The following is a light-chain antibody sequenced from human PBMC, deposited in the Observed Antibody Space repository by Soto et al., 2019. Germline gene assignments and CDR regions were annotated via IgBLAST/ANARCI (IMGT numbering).Light chain of an antibody. CDR1: SSNVGRNS. V-gene: IGLV1-44*01. CDR3: ATWDDYLNVYV. Sequence: QSVLTQPPSASGTPGQGLTISCSGSSSNVGRNSVTWYQQLPGTAPKLLIYGNNQRPSGVPDRFSGSKSGTSASLVISGLQSEDEADYYCATWDDYLNVYVFGTGTKLTVL. J-gene: IGLJ1*01. CDR2: GNN.